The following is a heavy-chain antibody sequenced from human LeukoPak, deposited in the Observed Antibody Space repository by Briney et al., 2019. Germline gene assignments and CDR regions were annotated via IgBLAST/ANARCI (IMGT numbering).Heavy chain of an antibody. CDR3: ARYRYYYDSSGYYYLFDAFDI. CDR1: GFSLSNARMG. J-gene: IGHJ3*02. CDR2: IFSNDEK. V-gene: IGHV2-26*01. D-gene: IGHD3-22*01. Sequence: ESGPVLVKPTETLTLTCTVSGFSLSNARMGVSWIRQPPGKALEWLAHIFSNDEKSYSTSLKSRLTISKDTSESQVVLTMTNMDPVDTATYYCARYRYYYDSSGYYYLFDAFDIWGQGTMVTVSS.